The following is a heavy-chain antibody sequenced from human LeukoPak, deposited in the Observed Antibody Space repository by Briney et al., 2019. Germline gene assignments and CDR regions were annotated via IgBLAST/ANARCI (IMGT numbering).Heavy chain of an antibody. V-gene: IGHV1-2*02. CDR1: GYTFTAYY. CDR2: INPNSGGT. CDR3: VPTPPGHYDDSGYFDY. D-gene: IGHD3-22*01. Sequence: ASVKVSCKTSGYTFTAYYMHWVRQAPGQGLEWMGWINPNSGGTKYAQNFQGRVTMTRDTSISTAYMELSRLRSDDTATYYCVPTPPGHYDDSGYFDYWGQGTLVTVSS. J-gene: IGHJ4*02.